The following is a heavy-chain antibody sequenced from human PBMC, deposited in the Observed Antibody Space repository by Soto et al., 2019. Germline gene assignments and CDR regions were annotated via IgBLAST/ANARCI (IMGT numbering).Heavy chain of an antibody. CDR1: GFTFSSLW. CDR2: IKPEGSDQ. J-gene: IGHJ4*02. V-gene: IGHV3-7*01. CDR3: TRAGGSYYFDF. Sequence: EVQLVESGGGLVLPGGSLRLSCAASGFTFSSLWMSWVRQAPGKGLEWVANIKPEGSDQYYVDSVKGRFPISRDNARNSLYLQMNSLRGDDTAVYYCTRAGGSYYFDFWGQGTLVTVSA. D-gene: IGHD3-10*01.